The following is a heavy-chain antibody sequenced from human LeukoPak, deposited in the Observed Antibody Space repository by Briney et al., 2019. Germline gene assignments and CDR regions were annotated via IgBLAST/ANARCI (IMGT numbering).Heavy chain of an antibody. Sequence: GESLKISCKCSGYSFTSYWIGWVRPMPGKGLEWMGIIYPGDSDTRYSPSFQGQVTISADKSISTAYLQWSSLKASDTAMYYCAGGAAKLRYFDWLHDAFDIWGQGTMVTVSS. CDR3: AGGAAKLRYFDWLHDAFDI. CDR2: IYPGDSDT. J-gene: IGHJ3*02. D-gene: IGHD3-9*01. CDR1: GYSFTSYW. V-gene: IGHV5-51*01.